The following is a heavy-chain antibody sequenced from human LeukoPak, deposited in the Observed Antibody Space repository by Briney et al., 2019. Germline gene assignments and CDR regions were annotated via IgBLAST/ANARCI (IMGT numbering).Heavy chain of an antibody. J-gene: IGHJ4*02. Sequence: GGSLRLSCAASGFTFSSYWMHWVRQAPGKGLVWVSRIHSDGSITSYADSVKGRFTVSRNNAKNTLYLQMNSLRADDTAVYYCARDRTTVTVFDYWGQGTLVTVSS. CDR3: ARDRTTVTVFDY. CDR2: IHSDGSIT. CDR1: GFTFSSYW. D-gene: IGHD4-11*01. V-gene: IGHV3-74*01.